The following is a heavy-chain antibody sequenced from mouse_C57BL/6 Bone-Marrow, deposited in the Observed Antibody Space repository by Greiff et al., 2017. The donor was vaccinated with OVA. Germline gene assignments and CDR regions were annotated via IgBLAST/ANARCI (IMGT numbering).Heavy chain of an antibody. Sequence: EVQRVESGPELVKPGASVKISCKASGYSFTDYNMNWVKQSNGKSLEWIGVINPNYGTTSYNQKFKGKATLTVDQSSSTAYMQLNSLTSEDSAVYYCARSHYYGSTGDYAMDYWGQGTSVTVSS. CDR2: INPNYGTT. D-gene: IGHD1-1*01. J-gene: IGHJ4*01. CDR1: GYSFTDYN. CDR3: ARSHYYGSTGDYAMDY. V-gene: IGHV1-39*01.